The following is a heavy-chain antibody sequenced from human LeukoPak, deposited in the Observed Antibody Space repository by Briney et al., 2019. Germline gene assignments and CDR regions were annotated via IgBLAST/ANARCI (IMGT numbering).Heavy chain of an antibody. V-gene: IGHV4-59*01. Sequence: SEILSLTCTVSGGSISSYYWSWIRQPPGKGLEWIGNIYYSGSTNYNPSLKSRVTISVDTSRNQFSLKLSSVTAADTAVYYCARAGTAKYYYYGMDVWGQGTTVTVSS. J-gene: IGHJ6*02. CDR3: ARAGTAKYYYYGMDV. D-gene: IGHD2-21*02. CDR1: GGSISSYY. CDR2: IYYSGST.